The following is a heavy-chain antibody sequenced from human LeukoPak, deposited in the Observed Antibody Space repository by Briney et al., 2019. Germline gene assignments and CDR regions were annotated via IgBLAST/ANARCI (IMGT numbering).Heavy chain of an antibody. D-gene: IGHD3-10*02. V-gene: IGHV3-7*04. CDR2: IHLEGNEK. CDR1: GFTFSKFW. Sequence: PRGSLRLSCAVSGFTFSKFWVSWVRQAPGRGLEWVANIHLEGNEKYHVESVKGRFTISRDNTKNLLFLQMNDLRVEDTAVYYCARGDDCSGDHWGQGTTVTVSS. J-gene: IGHJ6*01. CDR3: ARGDDCSGDH.